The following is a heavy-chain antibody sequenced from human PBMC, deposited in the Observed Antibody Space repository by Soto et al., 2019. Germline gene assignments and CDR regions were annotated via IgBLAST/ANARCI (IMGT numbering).Heavy chain of an antibody. CDR1: GGTFSSYT. J-gene: IGHJ3*02. D-gene: IGHD6-19*01. CDR2: IIPILGIA. V-gene: IGHV1-69*04. CDR3: ARDRSVAVAGQEGDAFDI. Sequence: ASVKVSCKASGGTFSSYTISWVRQAPRQGLEWMGRIIPILGIANYAQKFQGRVTITADKSTSTAYMELSSLRSEDTAVYYCARDRSVAVAGQEGDAFDIWGQGTMVTVSS.